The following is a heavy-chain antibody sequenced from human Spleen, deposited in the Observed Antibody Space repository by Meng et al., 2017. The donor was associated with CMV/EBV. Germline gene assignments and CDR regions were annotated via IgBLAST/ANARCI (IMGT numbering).Heavy chain of an antibody. CDR1: GYSIGRGYY. J-gene: IGHJ4*02. V-gene: IGHV4-38-2*02. Sequence: SETLSLTCTVSGYSIGRGYYWGWIRQPPGKGLEWIGSMYHSGDTFYNPSLKSRVTISMDTSKNQFSLKLNSVTAADTAVYYCATAYCGGDCQFDYWGQGTLVTVSS. D-gene: IGHD2-21*01. CDR2: MYHSGDT. CDR3: ATAYCGGDCQFDY.